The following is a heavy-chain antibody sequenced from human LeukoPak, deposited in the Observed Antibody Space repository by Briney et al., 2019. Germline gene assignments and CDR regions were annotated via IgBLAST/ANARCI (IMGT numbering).Heavy chain of an antibody. CDR2: IKQDGSEE. CDR1: GFTFSSYW. J-gene: IGHJ6*03. V-gene: IGHV3-7*01. D-gene: IGHD2-2*01. CDR3: ARAGSSTIHYYYYYMDV. Sequence: GGSLRLSCAASGFTFSSYWMSWVRQAPGKGLEWVANIKQDGSEEYYVDSVKGRFTISRDNAKNSLYLQMNSLRAEDTAVYYCARAGSSTIHYYYYYMDVWGKGTTVTVSS.